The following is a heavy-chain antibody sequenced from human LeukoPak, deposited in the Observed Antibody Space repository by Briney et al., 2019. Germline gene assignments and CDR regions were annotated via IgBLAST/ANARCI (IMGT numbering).Heavy chain of an antibody. Sequence: GASVKVSCKASGYTFTSYYMHWVRQAPGQGLEWMGIINPSGGSTSYAQKFQGRVTMTTDTSTNTAYMELRSLRSDDTAVYYCAREHYDFWSGYYKQNWFDPWGQGTLVTVSS. J-gene: IGHJ5*02. D-gene: IGHD3-3*01. V-gene: IGHV1-46*01. CDR1: GYTFTSYY. CDR2: INPSGGST. CDR3: AREHYDFWSGYYKQNWFDP.